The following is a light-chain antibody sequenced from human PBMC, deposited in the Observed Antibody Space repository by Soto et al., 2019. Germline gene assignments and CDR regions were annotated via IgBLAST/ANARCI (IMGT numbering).Light chain of an antibody. V-gene: IGKV3-11*01. CDR3: QQRSNWPLT. CDR2: DAS. Sequence: EIWMTQCPATLSVSPGERATLSCGASQSVSSNLAWYQKKPGKAPRLLIYDASNRATGIPARLSGSGYGTDLTLTINSIETEDFELYYCQQRSNWPLTFGGGTKVDIK. J-gene: IGKJ4*01. CDR1: QSVSSN.